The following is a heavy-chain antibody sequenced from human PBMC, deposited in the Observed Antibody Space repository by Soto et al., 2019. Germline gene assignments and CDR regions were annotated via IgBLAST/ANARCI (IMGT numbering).Heavy chain of an antibody. J-gene: IGHJ4*02. D-gene: IGHD3-10*01. Sequence: ASVKVSCKASGGTFSSYTISWVRQAPGQGLEWMGRIIPILGIANYAQKFQGRVTITADKSTSTAYMELSSLRSEDTAVYYCAREKGITILRGPIAYWGQGALVTVSS. CDR3: AREKGITILRGPIAY. V-gene: IGHV1-69*04. CDR1: GGTFSSYT. CDR2: IIPILGIA.